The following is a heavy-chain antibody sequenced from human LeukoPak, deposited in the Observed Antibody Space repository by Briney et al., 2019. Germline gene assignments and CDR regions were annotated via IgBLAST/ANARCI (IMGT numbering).Heavy chain of an antibody. Sequence: PGGSLRLSCAASGFTFSSYWMSWVRQAPGKGLEWVANIKQDGSEKYYVDSVKGRFTISRDNAKNSLYLQMNSLRAKDTAVYYCARRRIAAAGDFDYWGQGTLVTVSS. CDR3: ARRRIAAAGDFDY. D-gene: IGHD6-13*01. V-gene: IGHV3-7*01. CDR1: GFTFSSYW. J-gene: IGHJ4*02. CDR2: IKQDGSEK.